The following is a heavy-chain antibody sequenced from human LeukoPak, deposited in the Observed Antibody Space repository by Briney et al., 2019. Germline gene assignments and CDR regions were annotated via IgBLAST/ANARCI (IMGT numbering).Heavy chain of an antibody. J-gene: IGHJ4*02. CDR1: GYTFTNYG. CDR2: ISCYSGNT. CDR3: ARDIATVQHQD. D-gene: IGHD1-1*01. Sequence: ASVKVSCKTSGYTFTNYGISWVRQAPGQGLEWMGWISCYSGNTNYVQKFRGRVAMTADTSMSTVYVELRSLRSDDTAVYYCARDIATVQHQDWGQGTLVTVSS. V-gene: IGHV1-18*01.